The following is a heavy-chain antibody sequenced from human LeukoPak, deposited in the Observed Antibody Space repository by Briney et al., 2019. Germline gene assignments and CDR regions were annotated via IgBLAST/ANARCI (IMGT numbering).Heavy chain of an antibody. CDR3: ARKHYYDSSGYFFDY. J-gene: IGHJ4*02. Sequence: SETLSLTCAVYGGSFSGYYWSWIRQPPGKGLEWIGEINHSGSTNYNPSLKSRVTISVDTSKNQFSLKLSSVTAADTAAYYCARKHYYDSSGYFFDYWGQGTLVTVSS. CDR1: GGSFSGYY. V-gene: IGHV4-34*01. CDR2: INHSGST. D-gene: IGHD3-22*01.